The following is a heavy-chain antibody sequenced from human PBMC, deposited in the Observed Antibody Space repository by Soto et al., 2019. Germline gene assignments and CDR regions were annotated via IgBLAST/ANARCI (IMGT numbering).Heavy chain of an antibody. CDR2: ISYDGSNK. Sequence: GGSLRLSCAASGFTFSSYGMHWVRQAPGKGLEWVAVISYDGSNKYYADSVKGRFTISRDNSKNTLYLQMNSLRAEDTAVYYCASFLVGWYYYGSGSYYTEDNWFDPWGQGTLVTVSS. CDR3: ASFLVGWYYYGSGSYYTEDNWFDP. D-gene: IGHD3-10*01. J-gene: IGHJ5*02. V-gene: IGHV3-30*03. CDR1: GFTFSSYG.